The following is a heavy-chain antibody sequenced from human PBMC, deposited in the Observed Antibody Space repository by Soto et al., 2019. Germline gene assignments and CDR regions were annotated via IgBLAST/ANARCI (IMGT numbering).Heavy chain of an antibody. Sequence: QVQLVQSGAEVKKPGASVKVSCKASGYTFTSYGISWVRQAPGQGLEWMGWISAYNGNTNYAQKLQGRVTMTTDTTPSTAYMELRSLRSDDTALYYCIIIVYSRSWPALDYWGQGTLVTVSS. CDR2: ISAYNGNT. CDR3: IIIVYSRSWPALDY. CDR1: GYTFTSYG. J-gene: IGHJ4*02. D-gene: IGHD6-13*01. V-gene: IGHV1-18*01.